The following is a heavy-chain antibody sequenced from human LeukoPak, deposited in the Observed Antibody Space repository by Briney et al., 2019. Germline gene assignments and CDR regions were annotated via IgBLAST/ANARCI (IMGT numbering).Heavy chain of an antibody. CDR1: GGTFSSYA. CDR3: ARDSDIVVVPAANAFDI. J-gene: IGHJ3*02. V-gene: IGHV1-69*13. Sequence: SVKVSCKASGGTFSSYAISWVRQAPGQGLEWMGGIIPIFGTANYAQKFQGXVTITADESTSTAYMELSSLRSEDTAVYYCARDSDIVVVPAANAFDIWGQGTMVTVSS. D-gene: IGHD2-2*01. CDR2: IIPIFGTA.